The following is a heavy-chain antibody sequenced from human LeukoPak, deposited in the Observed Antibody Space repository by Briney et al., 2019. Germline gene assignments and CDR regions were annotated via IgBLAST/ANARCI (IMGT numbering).Heavy chain of an antibody. J-gene: IGHJ4*02. D-gene: IGHD1-26*01. V-gene: IGHV3-74*01. Sequence: PGGSLRLSCAASGFTFSSDWMHWVRQAPGKGLVWVSRINSDGSSTTYADSVKGRFTISRDNAKNTLYLQMNSLRAEDTAVYYCATFSPTFDYWGQGTLVTVSS. CDR1: GFTFSSDW. CDR2: INSDGSST. CDR3: ATFSPTFDY.